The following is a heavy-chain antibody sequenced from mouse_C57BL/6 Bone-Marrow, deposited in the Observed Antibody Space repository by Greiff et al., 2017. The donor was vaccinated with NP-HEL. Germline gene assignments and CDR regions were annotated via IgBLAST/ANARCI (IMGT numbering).Heavy chain of an antibody. V-gene: IGHV1-81*01. CDR3: ARHSSGYGYYAMDY. J-gene: IGHJ4*01. D-gene: IGHD3-2*02. CDR2: IYPRSGNT. Sequence: ESGAELARPGASVKLSCKASGYTFTSYGISWVKQRTGQGLEWIGEIYPRSGNTYYNEKFKGKATLTADKSSSTAYMELRSLTSEDSAVYFCARHSSGYGYYAMDYWGQGTSVTVSS. CDR1: GYTFTSYG.